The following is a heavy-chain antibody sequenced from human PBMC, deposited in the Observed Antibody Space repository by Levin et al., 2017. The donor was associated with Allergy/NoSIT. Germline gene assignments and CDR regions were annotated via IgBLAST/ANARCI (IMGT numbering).Heavy chain of an antibody. V-gene: IGHV4-30-4*01. J-gene: IGHJ4*02. CDR2: IFHSGDS. Sequence: SETLSLTCTVSGVSISSSDYYWTWIRQPPGKGLEWIGYIFHSGDSYDNPSLNSRVSLSLDTSKNQFSLRLTSVSAADTAIYYCVRYSPGTFDSWGQGTLVTVSS. CDR1: GVSISSSDYY. CDR3: VRYSPGTFDS. D-gene: IGHD2-21*01.